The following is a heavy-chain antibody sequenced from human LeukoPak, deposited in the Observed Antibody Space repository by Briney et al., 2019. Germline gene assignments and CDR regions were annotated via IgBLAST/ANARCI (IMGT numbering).Heavy chain of an antibody. J-gene: IGHJ3*02. V-gene: IGHV5-51*01. CDR3: ARHGVEGYNGAFHI. CDR2: IHPGDSDS. Sequence: GESLKISCKASGHIFTNYWIAWVRQMPGQRLEWMGIIHPGDSDSRYSPSFHVNVTISADKSISTAYLQWSSLKASDTAMYYCARHGVEGYNGAFHIWGQGTMVTVSS. CDR1: GHIFTNYW. D-gene: IGHD5-24*01.